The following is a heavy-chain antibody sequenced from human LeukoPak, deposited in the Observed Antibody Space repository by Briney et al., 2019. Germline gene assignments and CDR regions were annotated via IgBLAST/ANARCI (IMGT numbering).Heavy chain of an antibody. CDR1: GYTFTGYY. CDR3: AASITMVREGPSFDY. CDR2: INPNSGGT. V-gene: IGHV1-2*06. J-gene: IGHJ4*02. Sequence: ASVKVSCKVSGYTFTGYYMHWVRQAPGQGLEWMGRINPNSGGTNYAQKFQGRVTMTRDTSISTAYMELSRLRSDDTAVYYCAASITMVREGPSFDYWGQGTLVTVSS. D-gene: IGHD3-10*01.